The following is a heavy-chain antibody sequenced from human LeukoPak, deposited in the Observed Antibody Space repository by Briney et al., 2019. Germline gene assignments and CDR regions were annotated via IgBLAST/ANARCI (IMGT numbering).Heavy chain of an antibody. CDR3: VREHNLVWTPGDDFDH. D-gene: IGHD1-20*01. V-gene: IGHV3-74*01. Sequence: GGSLRLSCAASGFTFSNYWMHWVREAPGKGLEWVSRINERATIISYADSVEGRFTISREKARNTLYLQMKSLTAEDTAVYYCVREHNLVWTPGDDFDHWGQGTLVTVSS. CDR2: INERATII. J-gene: IGHJ4*02. CDR1: GFTFSNYW.